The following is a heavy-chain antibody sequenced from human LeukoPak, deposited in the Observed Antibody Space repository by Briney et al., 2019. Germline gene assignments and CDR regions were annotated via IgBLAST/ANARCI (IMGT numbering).Heavy chain of an antibody. D-gene: IGHD6-6*01. Sequence: AGGSLRLSCAASGFTFSSYSMTWVRQAPGKGLEWVSSISSSSSYIYYADSVKGRFTISRDNAKNSLYLQMNSLRAEDTAVYYCARVQYSSSYSDYWGQGTLVTVSS. CDR2: ISSSSSYI. V-gene: IGHV3-21*01. J-gene: IGHJ4*02. CDR3: ARVQYSSSYSDY. CDR1: GFTFSSYS.